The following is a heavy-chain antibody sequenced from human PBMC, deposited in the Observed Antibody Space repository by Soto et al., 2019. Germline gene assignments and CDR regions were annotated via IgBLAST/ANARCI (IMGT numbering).Heavy chain of an antibody. CDR3: AKDLLAAPLWFGNWFDP. Sequence: GGSLRLSCAASGFTFSSYAMSWVRQAPGKGLEWVSAISGSGGSTYYADSVEGRFTISRDNSKNTLYLQMNSLRAEDTAVYYCAKDLLAAPLWFGNWFDPWGQGTLVTVSS. D-gene: IGHD3-10*01. J-gene: IGHJ5*02. CDR2: ISGSGGST. V-gene: IGHV3-23*01. CDR1: GFTFSSYA.